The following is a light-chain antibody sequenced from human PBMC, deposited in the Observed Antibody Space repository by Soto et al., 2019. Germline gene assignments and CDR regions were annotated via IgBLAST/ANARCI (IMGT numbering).Light chain of an antibody. Sequence: MQMKQNTSNMSDPPGDRVTLTRRASQSISSWLAWYQQKPGKAPKLLIYKASSLESGVPSRFSGSGSGTEFTLTISSLQPDDFATYYCQQYNSYSYTFGQGTGLEI. CDR3: QQYNSYSYT. J-gene: IGKJ5*01. CDR2: KAS. V-gene: IGKV1-5*03. CDR1: QSISSW.